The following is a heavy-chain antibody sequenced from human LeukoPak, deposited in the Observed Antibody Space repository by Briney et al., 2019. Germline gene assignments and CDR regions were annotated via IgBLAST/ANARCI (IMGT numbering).Heavy chain of an antibody. V-gene: IGHV4-39*07. CDR3: ARDRKVYGDSEYFFDY. CDR1: GDSISSSNNY. J-gene: IGHJ4*02. D-gene: IGHD4-17*01. Sequence: MSSETLSLTCTVSGDSISSSNNYWGWIRQPPGKGLEWIGSIYYSGSTYYNPSLKSRVIISIDTSKNQFSLKLSSVTAADTAVYYCARDRKVYGDSEYFFDYWGQGTLVTVSS. CDR2: IYYSGST.